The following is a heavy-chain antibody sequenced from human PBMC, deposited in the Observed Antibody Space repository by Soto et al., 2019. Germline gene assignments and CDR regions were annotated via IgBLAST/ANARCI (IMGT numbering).Heavy chain of an antibody. D-gene: IGHD6-19*01. CDR1: GFTFSNYA. CDR2: ISGSGGST. Sequence: EVQLLESGGGLVQPGGSLRLSCAASGFTFSNYAMTWVRQAPGKGLEWVSGISGSGGSTYYADSVKGRFTISRDNSKNTLFLQMKSLRAEDTAVYYCAKDSRWLVRNYYHYALDVWGQGTTVTVSS. V-gene: IGHV3-23*01. CDR3: AKDSRWLVRNYYHYALDV. J-gene: IGHJ6*02.